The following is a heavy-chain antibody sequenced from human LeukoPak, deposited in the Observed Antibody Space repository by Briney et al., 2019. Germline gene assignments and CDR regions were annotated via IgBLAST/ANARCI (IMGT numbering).Heavy chain of an antibody. Sequence: SETLSLTCTVSGGSISSYYWSWIRQPPGKGLEWIGYIYYSGSTNYNPSLKSRVTISVDTSKNQLSLKLSSVTAADTAVYYCARVPRLYAFDIWGQGTMVTVSS. CDR1: GGSISSYY. V-gene: IGHV4-59*01. CDR2: IYYSGST. J-gene: IGHJ3*02. CDR3: ARVPRLYAFDI.